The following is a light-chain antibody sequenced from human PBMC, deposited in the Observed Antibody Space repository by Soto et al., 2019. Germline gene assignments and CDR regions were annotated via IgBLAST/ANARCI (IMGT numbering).Light chain of an antibody. Sequence: QSALTQPDSVSGSPGQSITISCTGTISDFGSYNLVSWYQQHPGKAPKLIIHEGNKRPSGVSSRFSGSKSGNPASLTISGLQAEDEADYYCSSSAGGAVFGGGTKLTVL. CDR2: EGN. V-gene: IGLV2-23*01. CDR1: ISDFGSYNL. CDR3: SSSAGGAV. J-gene: IGLJ2*01.